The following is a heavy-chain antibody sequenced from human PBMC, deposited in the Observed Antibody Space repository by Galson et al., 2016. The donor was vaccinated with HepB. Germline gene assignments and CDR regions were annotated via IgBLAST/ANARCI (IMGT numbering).Heavy chain of an antibody. Sequence: PALVKPTQTLTLTCGFSLRTTGAGVGWIRQPPGKALEWLALIYWADDKRYSPSLKSRLTVTKDTSRNQVVLTITNIDPVDTATYFCARVLAGRRRAYYDFDSWGQGALVTVSS. CDR2: IYWADDK. D-gene: IGHD1-26*01. V-gene: IGHV2-5*02. CDR1: GFSLRTTGAG. J-gene: IGHJ4*02. CDR3: ARVLAGRRRAYYDFDS.